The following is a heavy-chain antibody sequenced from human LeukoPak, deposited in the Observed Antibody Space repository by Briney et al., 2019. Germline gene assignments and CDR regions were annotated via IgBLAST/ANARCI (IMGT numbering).Heavy chain of an antibody. D-gene: IGHD1-26*01. CDR2: IRSDGYHT. V-gene: IGHV3-30*02. J-gene: IGHJ4*02. CDR1: GFIFDMHD. CDR3: AKPSGSGVDY. Sequence: GGSLRLSCGASGFIFDMHDMHWVRQAPGKGLEWVAFIRSDGYHTYYADSVKGRFTITRDNYKNTVYLQMNSLRVEDMAVYYCAKPSGSGVDYWGRGTRVTVSS.